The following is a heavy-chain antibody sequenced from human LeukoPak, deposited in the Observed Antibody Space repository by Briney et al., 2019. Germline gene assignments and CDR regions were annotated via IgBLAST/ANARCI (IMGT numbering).Heavy chain of an antibody. Sequence: GASVKVSCKASGGTFSSYAISWVRQAPGQGLEWMGGIIPIFGTANYAQKFQGRVTITTDESTSTANMELSSLRSEDTAVYYCARGITIGGFDYWGQGTLVTVSS. V-gene: IGHV1-69*05. CDR1: GGTFSSYA. CDR3: ARGITIGGFDY. CDR2: IIPIFGTA. J-gene: IGHJ4*02. D-gene: IGHD3-16*01.